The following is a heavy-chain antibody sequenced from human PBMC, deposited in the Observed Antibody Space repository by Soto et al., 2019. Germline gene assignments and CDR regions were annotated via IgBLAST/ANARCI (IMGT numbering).Heavy chain of an antibody. CDR3: VRGGGGGLFDP. CDR1: GFIFSNYG. Sequence: PGGSLRLSCAASGFIFSNYGMHWVRQAPGKGLEWVALIYYDGSYENYAYSVKGRFTIPRDNAKRSLYLQMMSLTAEDTAIYYCVRGGGGGLFDPWGQGTMVTVSS. CDR2: IYYDGSYE. J-gene: IGHJ5*02. V-gene: IGHV3-33*01. D-gene: IGHD2-15*01.